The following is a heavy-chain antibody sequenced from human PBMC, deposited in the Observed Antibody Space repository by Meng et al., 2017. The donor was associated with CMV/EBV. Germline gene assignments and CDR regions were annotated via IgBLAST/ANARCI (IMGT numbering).Heavy chain of an antibody. CDR3: ARGGRTTVSY. V-gene: IGHV3-11*04. D-gene: IGHD4-17*01. Sequence: GESLKISCAASGFTFSDYYMSWIRQAPGKGLEWVSYISSSSTIYYAESVKGRFTLSRDNAKNSLYLQMNSLRAEDTAVYYCARGGRTTVSYWGQGTLVTVSS. J-gene: IGHJ4*02. CDR1: GFTFSDYY. CDR2: ISSSSTI.